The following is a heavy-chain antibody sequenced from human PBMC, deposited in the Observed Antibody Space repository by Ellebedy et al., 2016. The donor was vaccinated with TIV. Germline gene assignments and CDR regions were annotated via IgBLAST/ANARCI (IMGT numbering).Heavy chain of an antibody. CDR1: RFIFSAYW. V-gene: IGHV3-7*03. D-gene: IGHD6-13*01. J-gene: IGHJ3*02. CDR3: AREDVPGRSWSSHDPFDI. Sequence: GESLKISCAASRFIFSAYWMSWFRQAPGKGLEWVANIKPDGSEKYYADPVKGRFTISRDNAKNSLYLQMHSLRAEDTAVYYCAREDVPGRSWSSHDPFDIWGQGTMVAVSS. CDR2: IKPDGSEK.